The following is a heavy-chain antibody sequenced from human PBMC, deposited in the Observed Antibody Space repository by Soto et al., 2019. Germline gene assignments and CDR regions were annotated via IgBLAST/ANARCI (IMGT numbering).Heavy chain of an antibody. CDR3: AKAGYCVSTSCYFPFDY. D-gene: IGHD2-2*01. J-gene: IGHJ4*02. Sequence: GGSLRLSCAASEFTFSTHAMTWVRQAPGKGLEWVSSISGSGGSTYYADSVKGRFTISRVNSKNTLYLQMNSLRAEDAAVYSCAKAGYCVSTSCYFPFDYWGQGTLVTVSS. V-gene: IGHV3-23*01. CDR1: EFTFSTHA. CDR2: ISGSGGST.